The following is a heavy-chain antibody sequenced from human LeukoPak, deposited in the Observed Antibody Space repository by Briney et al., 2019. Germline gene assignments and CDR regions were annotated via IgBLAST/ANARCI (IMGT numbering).Heavy chain of an antibody. CDR2: IDSSDNT. J-gene: IGHJ4*02. Sequence: PGGSLRLSCAASGFTVSNNYMSWVRQAPGRGLECVSIIDSSDNTYYADSVKGRFTISRDNSKNTVYLQMNSPRAEDTAMYYCARDPIVGAAHWGQGTLVTVSS. D-gene: IGHD1-26*01. CDR1: GFTVSNNY. CDR3: ARDPIVGAAH. V-gene: IGHV3-66*01.